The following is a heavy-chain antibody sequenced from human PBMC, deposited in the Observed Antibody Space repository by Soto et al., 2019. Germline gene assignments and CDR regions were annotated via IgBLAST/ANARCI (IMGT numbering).Heavy chain of an antibody. D-gene: IGHD1-1*01. CDR3: ARLTGITTFRRDY. V-gene: IGHV4-39*01. Sequence: PSETLSLTCSVSGGSISSPSYYWGWIRQPPGKGLEWIGSIYYSGNTYYNPSLKSRVTIFVDTSRNQFSLKVNSVTAADTAVYFCARLTGITTFRRDYSGQGTLVTVSS. CDR2: IYYSGNT. J-gene: IGHJ4*02. CDR1: GGSISSPSYY.